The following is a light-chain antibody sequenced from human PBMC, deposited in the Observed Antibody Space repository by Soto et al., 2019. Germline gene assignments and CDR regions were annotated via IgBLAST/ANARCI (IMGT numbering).Light chain of an antibody. CDR3: QQHGQWPIT. Sequence: EIVLTQSPVNLSLSPGGGATLSCRASQSINDRLAWYQQKPGQAPRLLIYDASNRAAGVPLRFSGSGSGTEFTLTISSLQPEDFATYYCQQHGQWPITFGQGTRLEIK. J-gene: IGKJ5*01. CDR1: QSINDR. CDR2: DAS. V-gene: IGKV3-11*01.